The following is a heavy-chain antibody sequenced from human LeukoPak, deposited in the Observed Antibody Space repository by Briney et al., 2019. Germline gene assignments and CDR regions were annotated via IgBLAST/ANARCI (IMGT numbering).Heavy chain of an antibody. J-gene: IGHJ4*02. CDR3: ARELETTLDY. V-gene: IGHV3-30*02. Sequence: GGSLRLSCAASGFTFSSYGMHWVRQAPGKGLEWVAFIRYDGSNKYYADSVKGRFTISRDNAKNSLYLQMDSLRAEDTAVYYCARELETTLDYWGQGTLVTVSS. CDR2: IRYDGSNK. CDR1: GFTFSSYG. D-gene: IGHD1-14*01.